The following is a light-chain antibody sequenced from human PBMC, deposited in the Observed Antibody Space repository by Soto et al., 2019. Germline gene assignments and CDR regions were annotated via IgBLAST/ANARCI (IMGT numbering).Light chain of an antibody. CDR2: GAS. Sequence: EIVLTQSPGTLSLSPGERAPLSCRARQSVSSSYLAWYQQKPGQAPRLIISGASSRATGIPDRFSGSGSGTDFTLTISRLEPEDFAVYYCQQYGNSLSITFGQGTRLEIK. CDR3: QQYGNSLSIT. V-gene: IGKV3-20*01. J-gene: IGKJ5*01. CDR1: QSVSSSY.